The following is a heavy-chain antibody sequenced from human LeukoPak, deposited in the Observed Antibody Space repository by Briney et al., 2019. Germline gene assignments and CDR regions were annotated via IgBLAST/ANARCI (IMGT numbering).Heavy chain of an antibody. CDR2: ISSSSSYI. Sequence: PGGSLRLSCAASGFTFSSYGMNWVRQAPGKGLEWVSSISSSSSYIYYADSVKGRFTISRDNAKNSLYLQMNSLRAEDTAVYYCARSSGYYFGFDYWGQGTLVTVSS. V-gene: IGHV3-21*01. J-gene: IGHJ4*02. CDR3: ARSSGYYFGFDY. CDR1: GFTFSSYG. D-gene: IGHD3-22*01.